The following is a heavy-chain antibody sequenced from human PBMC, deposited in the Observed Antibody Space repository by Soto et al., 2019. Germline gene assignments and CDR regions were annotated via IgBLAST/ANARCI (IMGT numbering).Heavy chain of an antibody. CDR3: ARGTSSGPYYYYGMDV. Sequence: SVKVSCKASGGTFSSYAISWVRQAPGQGLEWMGGIIPIFGTANYAQKFQGRVTITADESTSTAYMELSSLRSEDTAVYYCARGTSSGPYYYYGMDVWGQGTTVTVSS. V-gene: IGHV1-69*13. J-gene: IGHJ6*02. CDR1: GGTFSSYA. D-gene: IGHD6-25*01. CDR2: IIPIFGTA.